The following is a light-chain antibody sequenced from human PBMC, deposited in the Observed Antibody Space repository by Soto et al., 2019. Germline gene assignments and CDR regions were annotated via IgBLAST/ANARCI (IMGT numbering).Light chain of an antibody. V-gene: IGLV1-44*01. CDR2: SNN. Sequence: QSVLTQSPSASGTPGQRVTISCSGGSSNIGSNTVNWYQQLPGTAPKLLIYSNNQRPSGVPDRVSGSKSGTSASLAISGLQSEDEADYYCAAWDDGLNGVVFGGGTKLTVL. CDR3: AAWDDGLNGVV. J-gene: IGLJ2*01. CDR1: SSNIGSNT.